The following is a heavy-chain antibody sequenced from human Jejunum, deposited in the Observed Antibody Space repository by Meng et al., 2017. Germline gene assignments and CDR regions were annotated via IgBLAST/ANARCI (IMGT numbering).Heavy chain of an antibody. CDR2: ISGGTGYI. V-gene: IGHV3-21*01. CDR3: ARAEMETRFDS. CDR1: GFTFSSHT. Sequence: VLLVELGGGLVKPGGSLRLSRAASGFTFSSHTMNWVRQAPGKGLEWVSSISGGTGYIYYADSVKGRFTISRDNAKNSLYLHMNSLRAEDTAVYFCARAEMETRFDSWGLGTLVTVSS. D-gene: IGHD2-8*01. J-gene: IGHJ4*02.